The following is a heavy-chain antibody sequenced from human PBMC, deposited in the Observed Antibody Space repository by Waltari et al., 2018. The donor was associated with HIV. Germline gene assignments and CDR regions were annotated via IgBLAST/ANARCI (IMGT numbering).Heavy chain of an antibody. CDR3: ARVKEGGLVDY. V-gene: IGHV3-21*02. J-gene: IGHJ4*02. Sequence: EVQLVESGGGLVKPGVSLRLSCAASGFTFSSYSMNWVRQAPGKGLEWFASISSSSSYIYYADSVKGRITISRDNAKNSLYLQMNSLRAEDTAVYYCARVKEGGLVDYWGQGTLVTVSS. D-gene: IGHD3-16*01. CDR2: ISSSSSYI. CDR1: GFTFSSYS.